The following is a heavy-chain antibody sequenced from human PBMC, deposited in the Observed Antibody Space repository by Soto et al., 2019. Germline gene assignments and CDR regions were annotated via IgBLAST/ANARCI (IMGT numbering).Heavy chain of an antibody. CDR3: ARGPTDYYDNSANYYLDY. D-gene: IGHD3-22*01. V-gene: IGHV1-18*01. CDR1: GGTFSSYA. J-gene: IGHJ4*02. CDR2: IITYNGNT. Sequence: ASVKVSCKASGGTFSSYAISWVRQAPGQGLEWMGWIITYNGNTKYAQKFQGRVTMTTDKTTNTAYMELRNLRSDDTAVYYCARGPTDYYDNSANYYLDYWGQGTLVTVSS.